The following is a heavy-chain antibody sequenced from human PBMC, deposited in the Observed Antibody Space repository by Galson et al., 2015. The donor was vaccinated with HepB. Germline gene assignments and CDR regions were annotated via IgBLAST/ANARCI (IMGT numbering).Heavy chain of an antibody. Sequence: SEPLSLTCSVSHGSINNYYWSWIRQSPGNRPEWIGYIRYTGDTTYNPSLGYRVGMSVDTSINQVSLWLTSVTAADTAVYYCARHPGRGSVGYAFDLWGQGTLVTVSA. D-gene: IGHD5-12*01. J-gene: IGHJ4*02. V-gene: IGHV4-59*08. CDR2: IRYTGDT. CDR3: ARHPGRGSVGYAFDL. CDR1: HGSINNYY.